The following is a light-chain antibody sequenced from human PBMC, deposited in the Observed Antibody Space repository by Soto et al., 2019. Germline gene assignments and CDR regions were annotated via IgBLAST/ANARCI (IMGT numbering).Light chain of an antibody. V-gene: IGKV1-39*01. CDR2: TTS. Sequence: DLQMTQSPSSLSASVGDRVTITCRASQIVRSNLNWYQQKPGRPPTLLIYTTSRLQSGVPTRFSGSGSGTDFTLTISNLQPEDFATYSCHQSYITPPAFGQGTKVGIK. CDR1: QIVRSN. J-gene: IGKJ2*01. CDR3: HQSYITPPA.